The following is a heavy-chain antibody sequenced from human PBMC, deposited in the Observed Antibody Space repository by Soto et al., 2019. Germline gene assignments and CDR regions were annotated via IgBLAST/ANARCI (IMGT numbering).Heavy chain of an antibody. J-gene: IGHJ2*01. CDR3: ARMAGPWYFDL. CDR2: INHSGSS. Sequence: ETLSLTCAVHGGSFGGFYWTWIRQPPGKGLEWIGEINHSGSSNYNPPLKSRVTMSLDTSRNQFSLSLNSVTAADTAVYYCARMAGPWYFDLWGRGTLVTVSS. V-gene: IGHV4-34*01. CDR1: GGSFGGFY.